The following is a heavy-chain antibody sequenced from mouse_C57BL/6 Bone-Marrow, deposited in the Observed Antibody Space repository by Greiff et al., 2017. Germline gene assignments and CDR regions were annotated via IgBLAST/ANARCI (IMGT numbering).Heavy chain of an antibody. J-gene: IGHJ2*01. Sequence: QVQLQQSGAELARPGASVKLSCKASGYTFTSYGISWLKQRTGQGLEWIGEIYPRSGNTYYNEKFKGKATLTADKSSRTAYMELRSLTSEDSAVYFCARGSFITTVEDFDYWGQGTTLTVSS. CDR2: IYPRSGNT. CDR3: ARGSFITTVEDFDY. V-gene: IGHV1-81*01. D-gene: IGHD1-1*01. CDR1: GYTFTSYG.